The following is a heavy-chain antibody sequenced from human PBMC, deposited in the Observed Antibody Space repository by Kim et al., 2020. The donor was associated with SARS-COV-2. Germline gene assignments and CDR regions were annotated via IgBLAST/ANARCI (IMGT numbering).Heavy chain of an antibody. V-gene: IGHV3-23*01. CDR3: AKDRSIVLVVYAPSFDY. D-gene: IGHD2-8*02. Sequence: GTGRFHISGENSKNTLYLQMNSLRAEDTAVYYCAKDRSIVLVVYAPSFDYWGQGTLVTVSS. J-gene: IGHJ4*02.